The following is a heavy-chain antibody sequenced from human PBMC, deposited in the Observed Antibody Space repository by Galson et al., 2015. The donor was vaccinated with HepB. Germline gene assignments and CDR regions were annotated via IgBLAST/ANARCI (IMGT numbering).Heavy chain of an antibody. D-gene: IGHD3-10*01. CDR2: IYPGDSDT. Sequence: QSGAEAKQPGESLTISLTGSGSSFTSSWIGCVRQMHGKGLEWMGIIYPGDSDTRYSPSVQGQVTISADKSISTAYLQWSSLKASDSAMYYVARQGLRAGGAAGNYYYYYRDVWGKGTTVTVSS. CDR1: GSSFTSSW. V-gene: IGHV5-51*01. J-gene: IGHJ6*03. CDR3: ARQGLRAGGAAGNYYYYYRDV.